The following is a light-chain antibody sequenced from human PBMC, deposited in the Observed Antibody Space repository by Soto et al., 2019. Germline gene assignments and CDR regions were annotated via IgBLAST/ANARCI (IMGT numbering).Light chain of an antibody. CDR1: DSVSST. J-gene: IGKJ2*01. CDR2: GAS. V-gene: IGKV3-15*01. Sequence: EIVLTQSPATLSVSPGDRATLSCRASDSVSSTVAWYQQKPGQTPRLLIYGASTRATGVPPRFSGSRSGTEFTLTISSLQSEDFAVYYCQQYFNWPPYTFGQGTKVDTK. CDR3: QQYFNWPPYT.